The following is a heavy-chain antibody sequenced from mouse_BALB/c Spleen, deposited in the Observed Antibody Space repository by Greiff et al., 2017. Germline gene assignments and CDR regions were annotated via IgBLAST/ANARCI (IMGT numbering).Heavy chain of an antibody. CDR2: ISNGGGST. J-gene: IGHJ4*01. Sequence: EVKLVESGGGLVQPGGSLKLSCAASGFTFSSYTMSWVRQTPEKRLEWVAYISNGGGSTYYPDNVKGRFTISRDNANNNLYLQMSSLKSEDTAMYYCARRRYDDYAMDYWGQGTSVTVSS. CDR1: GFTFSSYT. D-gene: IGHD2-14*01. V-gene: IGHV5-12-2*01. CDR3: ARRRYDDYAMDY.